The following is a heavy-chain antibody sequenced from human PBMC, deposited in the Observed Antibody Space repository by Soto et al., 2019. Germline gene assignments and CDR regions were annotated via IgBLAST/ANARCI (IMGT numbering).Heavy chain of an antibody. Sequence: EVQLLASGGGLVQPGGSLRLSCAASGFTLSYYSMAWVRQTPEKGLELVAGMSIGDAKTFYLDSVRGRFTVSRDSVKNTVDLQMNALRTEDTALYYCARWEGYADLCGQGTLVTVSS. CDR2: MSIGDAKT. D-gene: IGHD5-12*01. J-gene: IGHJ4*02. V-gene: IGHV3-23*01. CDR1: GFTLSYYS. CDR3: ARWEGYADL.